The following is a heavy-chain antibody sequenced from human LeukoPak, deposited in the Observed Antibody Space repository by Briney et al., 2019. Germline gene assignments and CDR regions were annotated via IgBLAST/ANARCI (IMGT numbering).Heavy chain of an antibody. J-gene: IGHJ3*02. D-gene: IGHD2-2*01. V-gene: IGHV1-24*01. CDR3: AISYCSSTSCYDGFDI. CDR1: GYTLTELS. Sequence: ASVKVSCKVSGYTLTELSMHWVRQAPGKGLEWMGGFDPEDGETIYAQKFQGRVTMTEDTSTDTAYMELSSLRSEDTAVYCCAISYCSSTSCYDGFDIWGQGTMVTVSS. CDR2: FDPEDGET.